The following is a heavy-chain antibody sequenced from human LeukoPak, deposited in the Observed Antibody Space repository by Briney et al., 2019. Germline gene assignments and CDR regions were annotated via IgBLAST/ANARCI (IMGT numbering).Heavy chain of an antibody. CDR3: AREWGQLWHVGFDP. J-gene: IGHJ5*02. V-gene: IGHV4-39*02. CDR2: IYYSGST. D-gene: IGHD5-18*01. CDR1: GGSISSNSYY. Sequence: SETLSLTCTVSGGSISSNSYYWGWIRQPPGKGLDWIGSIYYSGSTYYNPSLKSRVTISVDTSKNQFSLQLNSVTPEDTAVYYCAREWGQLWHVGFDPWGQGTLVTVSS.